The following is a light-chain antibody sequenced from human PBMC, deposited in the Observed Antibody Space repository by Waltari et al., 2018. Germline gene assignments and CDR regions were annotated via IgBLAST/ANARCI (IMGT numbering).Light chain of an antibody. V-gene: IGKV1-5*03. Sequence: DIQMTQSPSTLSASVGDRVTITCRASQSFSDWLAWYQQKPGTAPKLLIYRASSLKSGVPSRFSGSESGTEFTLTINSLQPDDVATYCCQQYNSYPYTFGQGTKLEIK. CDR2: RAS. J-gene: IGKJ2*01. CDR1: QSFSDW. CDR3: QQYNSYPYT.